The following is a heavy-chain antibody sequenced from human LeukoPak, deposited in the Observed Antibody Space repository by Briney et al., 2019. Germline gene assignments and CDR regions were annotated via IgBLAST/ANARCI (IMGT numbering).Heavy chain of an antibody. CDR1: GGTFSSYA. D-gene: IGHD3-10*01. CDR2: IIPIFGTA. CDR3: ARDYYGSGSYYKPFDY. Sequence: SVKVSCKASGGTFSSYAISWVRQAPGQGLEWMGGIIPIFGTANYAQKFQGRVTITADESTSTAYMELSSLRSEDTAVYHCARDYYGSGSYYKPFDYWGQGTLVTVSS. V-gene: IGHV1-69*13. J-gene: IGHJ4*02.